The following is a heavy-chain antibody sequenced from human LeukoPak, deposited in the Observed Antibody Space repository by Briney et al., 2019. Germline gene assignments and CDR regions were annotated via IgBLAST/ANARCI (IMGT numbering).Heavy chain of an antibody. CDR1: GYMFNRYG. CDR3: ARDYFHGHCAGLSCFLLDY. D-gene: IGHD2-8*02. Sequence: ASVRVSCKVSGYMFNRYGISWVRQGPGQGLEWMGWISGYNGDTKYAEKLQGRVTMTTDTSTSTAYMELGSLNSDDTAVYFCARDYFHGHCAGLSCFLLDYWGQGTLVTVPS. V-gene: IGHV1-18*01. CDR2: ISGYNGDT. J-gene: IGHJ4*02.